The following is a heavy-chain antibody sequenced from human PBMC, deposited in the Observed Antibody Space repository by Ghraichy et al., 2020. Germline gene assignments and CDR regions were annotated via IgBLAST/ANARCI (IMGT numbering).Heavy chain of an antibody. V-gene: IGHV3-7*01. CDR2: IKQDGTEE. Sequence: GESLNISCVASGFALSSSWMSWVRQAPGKGLEWVAYIKQDGTEEHYVDSVKGRFTISRDNAKNSLYLQMNSLRAEDTAIYFCAKGGWYPDCWGQGTLVTVSS. CDR3: AKGGWYPDC. D-gene: IGHD6-19*01. J-gene: IGHJ4*02. CDR1: GFALSSSW.